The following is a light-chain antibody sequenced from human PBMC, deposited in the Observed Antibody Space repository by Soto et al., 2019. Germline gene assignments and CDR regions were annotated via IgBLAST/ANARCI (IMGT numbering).Light chain of an antibody. CDR3: QHYNGYSEA. J-gene: IGKJ1*01. V-gene: IGKV1-5*03. Sequence: DIQMTQSPSTLSGSVGDRVTITCRASQTISSWLAWYQQKPGKAPKLLIYKASTLKSGVPSRFSGSRSGTEFTLTISRLQPDDFATYYCQHYNGYSEAFGQGTKVDIK. CDR2: KAS. CDR1: QTISSW.